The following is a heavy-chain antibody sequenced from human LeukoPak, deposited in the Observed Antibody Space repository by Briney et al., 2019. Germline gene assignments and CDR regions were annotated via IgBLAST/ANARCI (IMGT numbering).Heavy chain of an antibody. CDR3: ARDGTAPGLYFDL. CDR2: IRQDGNEK. V-gene: IGHV3-7*01. D-gene: IGHD6-13*01. CDR1: GFTFSSYW. Sequence: PGGSLRLSCAVSGFTFSSYWMNWVRQAPGKVLERVASIRQDGNEKSYVDSVKGRFTISRDNTKDSLYLQIDSLRAEDTAMYFCARDGTAPGLYFDLWGQGTLVTVSS. J-gene: IGHJ4*01.